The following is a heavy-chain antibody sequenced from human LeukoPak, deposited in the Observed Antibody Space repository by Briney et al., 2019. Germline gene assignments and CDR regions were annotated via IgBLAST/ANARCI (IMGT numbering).Heavy chain of an antibody. CDR2: ISWNSGYI. Sequence: PGRSLRLSCAASGFTFDNYAMHWVRQAPGKGLEWLSIISWNSGYIGYADSVKGRFTNSRDNAKKSLDLQMNSLRAEDTAFYYCAKVRGTYSSGYFFDYWGQGTLVTVSS. CDR1: GFTFDNYA. CDR3: AKVRGTYSSGYFFDY. J-gene: IGHJ4*02. V-gene: IGHV3-9*01. D-gene: IGHD6-19*01.